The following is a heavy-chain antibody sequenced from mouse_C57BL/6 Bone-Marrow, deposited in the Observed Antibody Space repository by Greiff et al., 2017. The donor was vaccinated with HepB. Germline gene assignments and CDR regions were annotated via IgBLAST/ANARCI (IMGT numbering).Heavy chain of an antibody. CDR1: GFTFSDYY. CDR2: ISNGGGST. CDR3: ARHGDSGWDY. D-gene: IGHD2-13*01. V-gene: IGHV5-12*01. Sequence: EVKLVESGGGLVQPGGSLKLSCAASGFTFSDYYMYWVRQTPEKRLEWVAYISNGGGSTYYPDTVKGRFTISRDNAKNTLYLQMSRLKSEDTAMYYCARHGDSGWDYWGQGTTLTVSS. J-gene: IGHJ2*01.